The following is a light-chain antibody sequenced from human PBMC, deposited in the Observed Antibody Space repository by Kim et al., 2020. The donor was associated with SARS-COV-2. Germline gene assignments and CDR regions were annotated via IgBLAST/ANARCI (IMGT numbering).Light chain of an antibody. CDR1: SGVVGGYNY. V-gene: IGLV2-14*03. CDR3: SSYTSSSTYV. Sequence: GQASTISCTGTSGVVGGYNYVSWYQQHPGKAPKLMIYDISNRPSGVSNRFSGSKSGNTASLTISGLQAEDDADYYCSSYTSSSTYVFGTGTKVPVL. CDR2: DIS. J-gene: IGLJ1*01.